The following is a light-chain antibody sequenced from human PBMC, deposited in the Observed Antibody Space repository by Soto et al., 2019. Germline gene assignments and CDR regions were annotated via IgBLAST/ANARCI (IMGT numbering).Light chain of an antibody. J-gene: IGKJ3*01. Sequence: DIQMTQSPSSLSASVGDRVTITCRASQSISSYLNWYQQKPGKAPKLLIYAASSLQSGVPSRFSCSGSGRDFTLSISGLQAEDFATYYCHQSYSTPLFTFGPG. V-gene: IGKV1-39*01. CDR1: QSISSY. CDR3: HQSYSTPLFT. CDR2: AAS.